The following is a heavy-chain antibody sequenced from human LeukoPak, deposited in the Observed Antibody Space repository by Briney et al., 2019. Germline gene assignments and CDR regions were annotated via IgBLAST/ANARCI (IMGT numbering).Heavy chain of an antibody. J-gene: IGHJ5*02. CDR1: GGSISSFY. CDR2: MYYGGSP. Sequence: SETLSLTCTVSGGSISSFYWSWIRQPPGKGLEWIGYMYYGGSPNYNPSLKSRVITSLDTSKKQFSLKLNSVTTADTAVYYCVTGRYSYGWYDPWGQGILVIVSS. CDR3: VTGRYSYGWYDP. D-gene: IGHD1-26*01. V-gene: IGHV4-59*13.